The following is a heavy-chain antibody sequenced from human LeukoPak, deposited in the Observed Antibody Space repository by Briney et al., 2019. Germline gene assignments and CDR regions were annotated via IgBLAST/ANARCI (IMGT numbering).Heavy chain of an antibody. J-gene: IGHJ6*03. CDR3: ARSPAGANYYLDV. CDR2: ISGSGGST. Sequence: GGSLRLSCTASGFTFSSYDMSWVRQAPGKGLEWVSAISGSGGSTYYADSVKGRFTISRDNAKNSLHLQMNSLRAEDTAVYYCARSPAGANYYLDVWGKGTTVTISS. D-gene: IGHD1-14*01. V-gene: IGHV3-23*01. CDR1: GFTFSSYD.